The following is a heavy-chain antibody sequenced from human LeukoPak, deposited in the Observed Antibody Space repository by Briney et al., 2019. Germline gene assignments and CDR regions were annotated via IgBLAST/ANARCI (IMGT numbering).Heavy chain of an antibody. V-gene: IGHV3-48*02. J-gene: IGHJ4*02. Sequence: PGVSLRLSCAASGFTFNTYSMNWVRQAPGKGLEWISYISSASSIIYYADSVRGRVTISRDNAQNSLYLQMNSLRDEDTAVYYCARGPIVDHHYFDYWGQGTLVTVSS. CDR1: GFTFNTYS. CDR3: ARGPIVDHHYFDY. D-gene: IGHD3-22*01. CDR2: ISSASSII.